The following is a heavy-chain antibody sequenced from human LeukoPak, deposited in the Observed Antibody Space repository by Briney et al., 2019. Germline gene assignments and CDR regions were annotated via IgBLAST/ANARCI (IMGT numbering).Heavy chain of an antibody. D-gene: IGHD3-10*01. J-gene: IGHJ6*02. CDR2: VYYSGST. V-gene: IGHV4-59*08. Sequence: TSETLSLTCTVSGGSISSDYWSWIRQTPGKGLEWIGYVYYSGSTNYNPSLKSRVTISVGTSKKHFSLQLSSLTAADTAVYYCARHTYGSGSYNYYGMDVWGQGTTVTVSS. CDR1: GGSISSDY. CDR3: ARHTYGSGSYNYYGMDV.